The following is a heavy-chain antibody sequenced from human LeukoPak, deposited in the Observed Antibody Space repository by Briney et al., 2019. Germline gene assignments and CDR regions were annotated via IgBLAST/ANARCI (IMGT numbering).Heavy chain of an antibody. CDR2: INHSEST. CDR1: GGSSSGYY. Sequence: SETLSLTCAVYGGSSSGYYWSWIRQPPGKGLEWIEEINHSESTNYNPSLKSRVTISVDTSKNQFSLKLSSVTAADTAVYYCARGRSWYLHWFDPWGQGTLVTVSS. CDR3: ARGRSWYLHWFDP. D-gene: IGHD6-13*01. V-gene: IGHV4-34*01. J-gene: IGHJ5*02.